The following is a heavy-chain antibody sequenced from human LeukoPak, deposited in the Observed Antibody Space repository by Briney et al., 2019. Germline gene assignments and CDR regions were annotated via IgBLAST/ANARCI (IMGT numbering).Heavy chain of an antibody. V-gene: IGHV4-34*01. CDR3: ARVLRYYYGSGSSPFDY. D-gene: IGHD3-10*01. CDR1: GGSFSGYY. CDR2: IDHSGST. Sequence: SETLSLTCAVYGGSFSGYYWSWIRQPPGKGLEWIGEIDHSGSTSYNPSLKSRVTISVDTSKNQFSLKLSSVTAADTAVYYCARVLRYYYGSGSSPFDYWGQGTLVTVSS. J-gene: IGHJ4*02.